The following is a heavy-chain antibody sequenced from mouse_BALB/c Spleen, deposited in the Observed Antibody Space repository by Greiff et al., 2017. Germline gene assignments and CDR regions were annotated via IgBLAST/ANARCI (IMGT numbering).Heavy chain of an antibody. CDR3: ARNLKYGGHYYAMDY. Sequence: VQLQQSGPGLVQPSQSLSITCTVSGFSLTSYGVHWVRQSPGKGLEWLGVIWSGGSTDYNAAFISRLSISKDNSKSQVFFKMNSLQANDTAIYYCARNLKYGGHYYAMDYWGQGTSVTVSS. D-gene: IGHD1-1*02. J-gene: IGHJ4*01. CDR1: GFSLTSYG. CDR2: IWSGGST. V-gene: IGHV2-2*02.